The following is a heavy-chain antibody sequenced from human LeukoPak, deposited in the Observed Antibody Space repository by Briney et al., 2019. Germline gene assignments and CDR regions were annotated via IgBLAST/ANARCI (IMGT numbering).Heavy chain of an antibody. CDR3: ARDPSGSDYYYYGMDV. Sequence: PGGSLRLSCAASGFTFSSYSMNWVRQAPGKGLEWVSSISSSSSYIYYADSVKGRFTISRDNAKNSLYLQMNSLRAEDTAVYYCARDPSGSDYYYYGMDVWGQGTTVTVSS. CDR1: GFTFSSYS. CDR2: ISSSSSYI. V-gene: IGHV3-21*01. J-gene: IGHJ6*02. D-gene: IGHD3-10*01.